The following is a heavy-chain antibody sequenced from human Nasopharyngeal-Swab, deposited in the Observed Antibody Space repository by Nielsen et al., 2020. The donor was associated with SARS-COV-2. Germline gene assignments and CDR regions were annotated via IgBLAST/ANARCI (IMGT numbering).Heavy chain of an antibody. Sequence: QMPGKGLEWMGIIYPGDSETTYSPSFQGQVTISVDTAINTAYLQWSSLQASDTALYYCARHVRFLHTSYYMDVWGKGTSVTVSS. CDR2: IYPGDSET. J-gene: IGHJ6*03. V-gene: IGHV5-51*01. D-gene: IGHD3-3*01. CDR3: ARHVRFLHTSYYMDV.